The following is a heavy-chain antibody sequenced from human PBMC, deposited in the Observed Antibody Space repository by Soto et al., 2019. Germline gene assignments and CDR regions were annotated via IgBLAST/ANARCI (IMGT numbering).Heavy chain of an antibody. J-gene: IGHJ6*02. V-gene: IGHV4-39*01. CDR3: ARPLVMVRGVSPNYYYGFDV. Sequence: SETLSLTCTVSGGSISSSSYYWGWIRQPPGKGLEWIGSIYYSGNSYYNPSLKSRLTISIDTSKNQFSLRLSSVTATDTAIYYCARPLVMVRGVSPNYYYGFDVWGQGTTVTVSS. CDR1: GGSISSSSYY. D-gene: IGHD3-10*01. CDR2: IYYSGNS.